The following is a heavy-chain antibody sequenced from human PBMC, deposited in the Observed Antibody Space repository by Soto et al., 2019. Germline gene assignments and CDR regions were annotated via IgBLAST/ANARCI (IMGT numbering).Heavy chain of an antibody. D-gene: IGHD6-13*01. CDR2: IYTSGST. V-gene: IGHV4-4*07. J-gene: IGHJ5*02. Sequence: QVQLQESGPGLVKPSETLSLTCTVSGGSISSYYWSWIRQPAGKGLEWIGRIYTSGSTNYNPSLKSRVTMSVDTSKNQFSRKLSSVTAADTAVYYCARSNSGSWPGRWFDPWGQGTLVTVSS. CDR1: GGSISSYY. CDR3: ARSNSGSWPGRWFDP.